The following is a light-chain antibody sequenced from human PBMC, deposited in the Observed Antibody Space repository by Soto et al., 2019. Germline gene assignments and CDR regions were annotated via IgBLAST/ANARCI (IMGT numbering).Light chain of an antibody. Sequence: QSVLNQAPSVSGTPGQSVTISCSGSSSNIGSNSVYWYQHLTGTAPKLLIYRNNQRPSGVPDRISGSKSDTSASLAISGLRSEDEADYYCATWDDSLSVFVFGTGTKVTVL. V-gene: IGLV1-47*01. CDR1: SSNIGSNS. CDR3: ATWDDSLSVFV. CDR2: RNN. J-gene: IGLJ1*01.